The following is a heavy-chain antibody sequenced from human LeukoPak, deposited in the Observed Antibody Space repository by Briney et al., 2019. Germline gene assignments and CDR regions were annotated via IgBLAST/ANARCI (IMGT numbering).Heavy chain of an antibody. Sequence: GGSLRLSCAASGFTFSSYSMNWVRQAPGKGLEWVSYISSSSSTIYYADSVKGRFTISRDNAKNSLYLQMNSLRAEDTAVYYCARVPGLGGYWGQGTLVTVSS. V-gene: IGHV3-48*01. CDR2: ISSSSSTI. D-gene: IGHD3-16*01. J-gene: IGHJ4*02. CDR1: GFTFSSYS. CDR3: ARVPGLGGY.